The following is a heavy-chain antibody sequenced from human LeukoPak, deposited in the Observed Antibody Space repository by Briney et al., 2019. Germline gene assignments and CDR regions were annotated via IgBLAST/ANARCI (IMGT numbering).Heavy chain of an antibody. CDR1: GFTFSSYW. Sequence: GGSLRLSCEASGFTFSSYWMSWVRQAPGKGLEWVSTISSSRSSYIYYADSVKGRFTISRDNAKNSLYLQMNSLRAEDTAVYYCARDPPSFQYWGQGTLVTVSA. CDR3: ARDPPSFQY. V-gene: IGHV3-21*01. J-gene: IGHJ1*01. CDR2: ISSSRSSYI.